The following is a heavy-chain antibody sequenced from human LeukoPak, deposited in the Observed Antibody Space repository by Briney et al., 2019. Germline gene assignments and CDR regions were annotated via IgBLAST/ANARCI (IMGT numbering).Heavy chain of an antibody. D-gene: IGHD6-19*01. CDR3: VRDGSNGWYGNY. J-gene: IGHJ4*02. Sequence: TGGSLRLSCAASGFTFSSYWMTWVRQAPGKGLEWVSVLYSDGSTYYADSVKGRFTISRDNSKNTLYLQMNSLRAEDTAVYYCVRDGSNGWYGNYWGQGTLVTVSS. CDR2: LYSDGST. V-gene: IGHV3-66*01. CDR1: GFTFSSYW.